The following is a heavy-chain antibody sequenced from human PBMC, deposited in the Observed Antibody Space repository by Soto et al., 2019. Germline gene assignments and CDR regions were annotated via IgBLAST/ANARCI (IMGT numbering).Heavy chain of an antibody. CDR3: ARLGYYYDSSGSKNAFDI. Sequence: ASVKVSCKASGGTFSSYAISWVRQAPGQGLEWMGIINPSGGSTSYAQKFQGRVTMTRDTSTSTVYMELSSLRSEDTAVYYCARLGYYYDSSGSKNAFDIWGQGTMVTVSS. CDR1: GGTFSSYA. V-gene: IGHV1-46*01. D-gene: IGHD3-22*01. CDR2: INPSGGST. J-gene: IGHJ3*02.